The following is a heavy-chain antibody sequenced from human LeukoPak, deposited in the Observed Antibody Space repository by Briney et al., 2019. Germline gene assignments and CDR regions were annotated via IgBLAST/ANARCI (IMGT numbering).Heavy chain of an antibody. D-gene: IGHD7-27*01. CDR2: IYYSGST. V-gene: IGHV4-34*01. CDR1: GGSFSGYY. J-gene: IGHJ4*02. CDR3: ARRGTGDPYFDY. Sequence: PSETLSLTCAVYGGSFSGYYWSWIRQPPGKGLEWIGSIYYSGSTYYNPSLKSRVTISVDTSKNQFSLKLSSVTAADTAVYYCARRGTGDPYFDYWGQGTLVTVSS.